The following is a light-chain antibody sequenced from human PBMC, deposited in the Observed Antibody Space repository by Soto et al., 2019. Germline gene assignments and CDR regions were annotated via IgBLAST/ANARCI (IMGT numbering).Light chain of an antibody. V-gene: IGKV1-16*02. J-gene: IGKJ4*01. CDR3: QQYSSYPLS. CDR2: AAS. CDR1: QDIRNY. Sequence: DIQMTQSPSSLSASEGDRVTITCRASQDIRNYLGWYQQKPGQAPKSLIYAASSLQSGVPSKFSGIGSGTDFTLTISSLQPEDFATYYCQQYSSYPLSFGGGTKVEIK.